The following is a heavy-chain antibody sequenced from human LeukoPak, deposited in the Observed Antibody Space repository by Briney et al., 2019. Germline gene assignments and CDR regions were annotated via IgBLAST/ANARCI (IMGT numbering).Heavy chain of an antibody. D-gene: IGHD1-26*01. Sequence: NSGGSLRLSCASSGFTFSDYYMSWIRQAPGKGLEWVSHISGSSTYTNYADSVKGRFTISRDNANNSLYLQMNSLTAEDTAVFYCARVGSRGYYFDYWGQGTLVSVSS. CDR2: ISGSSTYT. V-gene: IGHV3-11*06. CDR1: GFTFSDYY. CDR3: ARVGSRGYYFDY. J-gene: IGHJ4*02.